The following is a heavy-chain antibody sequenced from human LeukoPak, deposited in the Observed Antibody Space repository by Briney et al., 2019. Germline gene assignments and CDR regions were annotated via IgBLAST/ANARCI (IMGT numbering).Heavy chain of an antibody. CDR3: AKALVGAISADY. CDR2: IPGSGGST. J-gene: IGHJ4*02. CDR1: GFTFRNFA. D-gene: IGHD1-26*01. V-gene: IGHV3-23*01. Sequence: GGSLRLSCAASGFTFRNFAMTWVRQAPGKGLEWVSIIPGSGGSTYYADSVKGRFTISRDNSENTLYLQMNSLRAEDTAVYFCAKALVGAISADYWGQGTLVTVSS.